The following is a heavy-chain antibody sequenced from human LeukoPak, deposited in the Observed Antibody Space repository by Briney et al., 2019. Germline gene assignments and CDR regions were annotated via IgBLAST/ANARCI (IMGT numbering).Heavy chain of an antibody. D-gene: IGHD2-2*01. CDR3: ARHPYQLLWLSWFDP. Sequence: SETLSLTCTVSGGSSSSSRYYWGWFRQPPGKGLEWIGSIYYSGSTYYNPSLKSRVTISVDTSKNQFSLKLSSVTAADTAVYYCARHPYQLLWLSWFDPWGQGTLVTVSS. V-gene: IGHV4-39*01. CDR1: GGSSSSSRYY. CDR2: IYYSGST. J-gene: IGHJ5*02.